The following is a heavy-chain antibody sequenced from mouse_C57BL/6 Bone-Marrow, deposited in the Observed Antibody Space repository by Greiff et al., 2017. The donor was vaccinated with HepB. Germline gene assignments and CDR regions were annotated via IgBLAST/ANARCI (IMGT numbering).Heavy chain of an antibody. CDR2: ISNGGGST. D-gene: IGHD1-1*01. V-gene: IGHV5-12*01. CDR3: TTWDYYGSSYNYAMDY. J-gene: IGHJ4*01. CDR1: GFTFSDYY. Sequence: EVQGVESGGGLVQPGGSLKLSCAASGFTFSDYYMYWVRQTPEKRLEWVAYISNGGGSTYYPDTVKGRFTISRDNAKNTLYLQMSRLKYEDTAMYYCTTWDYYGSSYNYAMDYWGQGTSVTVSS.